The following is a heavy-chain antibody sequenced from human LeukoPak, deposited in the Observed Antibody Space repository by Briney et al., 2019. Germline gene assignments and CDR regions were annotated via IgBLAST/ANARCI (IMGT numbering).Heavy chain of an antibody. J-gene: IGHJ6*02. CDR1: GGSISSVNW. Sequence: PSETLSLTCAVSGGSISSVNWWSWFRQPPGKGLEWIGDTHHSGVTNYNASLKSRVTISVDKSKNQLSLELTSVTAADTAVYYCARVYYSGSGSYYGMDVWGQGTTVTVSS. CDR3: ARVYYSGSGSYYGMDV. CDR2: THHSGVT. D-gene: IGHD3-10*01. V-gene: IGHV4-4*02.